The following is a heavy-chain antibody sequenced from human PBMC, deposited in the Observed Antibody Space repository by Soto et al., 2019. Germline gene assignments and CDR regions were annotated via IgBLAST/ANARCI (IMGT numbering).Heavy chain of an antibody. D-gene: IGHD3-3*01. J-gene: IGHJ6*03. V-gene: IGHV1-2*04. CDR1: GYTFTGYY. Sequence: GASVKVSCKASGYTFTGYYMHWVRQAPGQGLEWMGWINPNSGGTNYAQKFQGWVTMTRDTSISTAYMELSRLRSDDTAVYYCARAIPSIRFLEWSYTYYYYMDVWGKGTTVTASS. CDR2: INPNSGGT. CDR3: ARAIPSIRFLEWSYTYYYYMDV.